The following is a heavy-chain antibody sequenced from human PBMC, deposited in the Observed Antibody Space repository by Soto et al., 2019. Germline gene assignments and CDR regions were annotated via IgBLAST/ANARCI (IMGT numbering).Heavy chain of an antibody. CDR1: GASIRDYY. Sequence: QVQLQESGPGLVKPSETLSLTCNVSGASIRDYYGSWIRQPPGKGLEWIGYIYTSGNTNYNPSLKRRVTISVDTSKNQFSLKLRSVTAADTAVYYCASHVGSGYSDYWGQGTLVTVSS. CDR3: ASHVGSGYSDY. D-gene: IGHD1-26*01. CDR2: IYTSGNT. V-gene: IGHV4-59*13. J-gene: IGHJ4*02.